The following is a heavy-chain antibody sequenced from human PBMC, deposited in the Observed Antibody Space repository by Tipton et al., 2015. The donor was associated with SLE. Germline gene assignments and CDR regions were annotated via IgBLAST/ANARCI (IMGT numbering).Heavy chain of an antibody. D-gene: IGHD1-26*01. CDR3: AKSPLGATDWYFDL. CDR1: GFTFSSYA. CDR2: ISGSGGST. J-gene: IGHJ2*01. Sequence: GSLRLSCAASGFTFSSYAMSWVRQALGKGLEWVSAISGSGGSTYYADSVKGRFTISRDNSKNTLYLQMNSLRAEDTAVYYCAKSPLGATDWYFDLWGRGTLVTVSS. V-gene: IGHV3-23*01.